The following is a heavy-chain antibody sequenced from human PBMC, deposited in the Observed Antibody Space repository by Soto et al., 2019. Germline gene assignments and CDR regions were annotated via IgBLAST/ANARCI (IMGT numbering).Heavy chain of an antibody. J-gene: IGHJ3*02. CDR1: GFTFSSYA. CDR3: ARDGPAPMAEGGAFDI. CDR2: ISYDGSNK. V-gene: IGHV3-30-3*01. Sequence: GGSLRLSCAASGFTFSSYAMHWVRQAPGKGLEWVAVISYDGSNKYYADSVKGRFTISRDNSKNTLYLQMNSLRAEDTAVYYCARDGPAPMAEGGAFDIWGQGTMVTVSS. D-gene: IGHD2-2*01.